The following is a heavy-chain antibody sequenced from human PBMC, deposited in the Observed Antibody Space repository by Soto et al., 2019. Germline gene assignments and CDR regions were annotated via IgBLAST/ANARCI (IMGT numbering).Heavy chain of an antibody. Sequence: QVQLVQSGAEVKKPGASVKVSCKASGYTFTSYGISWVRQAPGQGLEWMGWISAYNGNTNYAQKLQGRVTMTTDTSTSTAYMELRSLRSDDTAVYYCARVRETTVTTNTILFDYWGQGTLVTVSS. CDR2: ISAYNGNT. CDR1: GYTFTSYG. J-gene: IGHJ4*02. D-gene: IGHD4-17*01. CDR3: ARVRETTVTTNTILFDY. V-gene: IGHV1-18*01.